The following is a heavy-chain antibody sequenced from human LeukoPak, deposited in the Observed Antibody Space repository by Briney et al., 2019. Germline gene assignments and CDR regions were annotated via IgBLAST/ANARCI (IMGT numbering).Heavy chain of an antibody. CDR1: GFAFSSYS. CDR3: ARDRLEDYYDSSGYLDAFDI. J-gene: IGHJ3*02. V-gene: IGHV3-21*01. D-gene: IGHD3-22*01. Sequence: GGSLRLSCAASGFAFSSYSMNWVRQAPGKGLEWVSSISSSSSYIYYADSVKGRFTISRDNAKNSLYLQMNSLRAEDTAVYYCARDRLEDYYDSSGYLDAFDIWGQGTMVTVSS. CDR2: ISSSSSYI.